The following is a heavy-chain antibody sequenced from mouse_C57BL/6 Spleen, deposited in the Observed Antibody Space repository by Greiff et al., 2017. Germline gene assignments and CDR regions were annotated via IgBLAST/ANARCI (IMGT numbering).Heavy chain of an antibody. J-gene: IGHJ3*01. CDR3: ARAGSNYFAY. CDR2: ISDGGSYT. Sequence: DVKLVESGGGLVKPGGSLKLSCAASGFTFSSYAMSWVRQTPEKRLEWVATISDGGSYTYYPDNVKGRFTISRDNAKNNLYLQMRHLKSEDTAMYYCARAGSNYFAYWGQGTLVTVSA. CDR1: GFTFSSYA. V-gene: IGHV5-4*03. D-gene: IGHD2-5*01.